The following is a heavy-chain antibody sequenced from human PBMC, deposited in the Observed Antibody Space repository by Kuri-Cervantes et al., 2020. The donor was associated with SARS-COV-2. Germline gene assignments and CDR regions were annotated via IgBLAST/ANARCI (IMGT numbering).Heavy chain of an antibody. CDR3: ARHPSTYYDFWSGYLDY. D-gene: IGHD3-3*01. J-gene: IGHJ4*02. CDR2: ISSGSSYI. Sequence: GESLKISCAASGFTFSSYSMNWVRQAPGKGLEWVSSISSGSSYIYYADSVKGRFTISRDNAKNSLYPQMNSLRAEDTAVYYCARHPSTYYDFWSGYLDYWGQGTLVTVSS. CDR1: GFTFSSYS. V-gene: IGHV3-21*01.